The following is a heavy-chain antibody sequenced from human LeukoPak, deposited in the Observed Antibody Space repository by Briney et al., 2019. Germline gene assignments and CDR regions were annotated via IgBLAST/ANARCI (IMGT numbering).Heavy chain of an antibody. J-gene: IGHJ4*02. V-gene: IGHV4-34*01. CDR3: ARGPQNSSSWSYYFDY. CDR1: GGSFSGYY. CDR2: INHSGST. D-gene: IGHD6-13*01. Sequence: SETLSLTCAVYGGSFSGYYWSWIRQPPGKGLEWIGEINHSGSTNYNPSLKSRVTISVGTSKNQFSLKLSSVTAADTPVYYCARGPQNSSSWSYYFDYWGQGTLVTVSS.